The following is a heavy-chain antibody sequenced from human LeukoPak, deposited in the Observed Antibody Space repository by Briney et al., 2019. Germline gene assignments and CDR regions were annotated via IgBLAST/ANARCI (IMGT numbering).Heavy chain of an antibody. Sequence: GGSLRLSCAASGFTLSNYWMHWVRQAPGKGLVWVSRIYIDGSSRTYADSVKGRFTISRDNAKNTLYLQMDSLRDEDTAVYYCARDSYFSSWYYGGDYYYYGMDVWGQGTTVTVSS. V-gene: IGHV3-74*01. D-gene: IGHD6-13*01. J-gene: IGHJ6*02. CDR3: ARDSYFSSWYYGGDYYYYGMDV. CDR2: IYIDGSSR. CDR1: GFTLSNYW.